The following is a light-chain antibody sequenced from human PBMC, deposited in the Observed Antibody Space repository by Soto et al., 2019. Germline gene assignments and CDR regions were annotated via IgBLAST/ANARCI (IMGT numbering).Light chain of an antibody. J-gene: IGKJ1*01. V-gene: IGKV3-20*01. CDR3: QEYGSSVWT. CDR2: DAS. Sequence: EIVLTQSPGTLSLSPGERATLSCRASLSITSNFLDWYQQKPGQAPSLLLYDASNRATGIPDRFSGSGSGTDFSLTIRGLEPEDLGVYYCQEYGSSVWTFGQGTRVEIK. CDR1: LSITSNF.